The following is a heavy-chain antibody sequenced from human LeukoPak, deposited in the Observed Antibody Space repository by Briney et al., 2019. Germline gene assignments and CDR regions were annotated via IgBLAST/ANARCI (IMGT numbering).Heavy chain of an antibody. Sequence: AGGSLRLSCAASGFIFTNYEMNWVRQAPGKGLEWVSYISSSGSTIYYADSVKGRFTISGDNAKNSLSLQMNSLRAEDTAIYYCARVNKGYCSSTSCSPDSDYGYWGQGTLVTVSS. J-gene: IGHJ4*02. CDR3: ARVNKGYCSSTSCSPDSDYGY. V-gene: IGHV3-48*03. CDR1: GFIFTNYE. CDR2: ISSSGSTI. D-gene: IGHD2-2*01.